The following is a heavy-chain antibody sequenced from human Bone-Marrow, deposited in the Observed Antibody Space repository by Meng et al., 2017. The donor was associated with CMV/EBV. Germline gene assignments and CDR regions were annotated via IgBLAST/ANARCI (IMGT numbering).Heavy chain of an antibody. CDR2: ISSSSSYI. CDR1: GGSVSSGGYY. D-gene: IGHD6-13*01. Sequence: LSLTCTVSGGSVSSGGYYWSWIRQPPGKGLEWVSSISSSSSYIYYADSVKGRFTISRDNAKNSLYLQLNSLRGEDTAVYYCARSSPIPAAGTSDYYYGMDVWGQGTTVTGSS. CDR3: ARSSPIPAAGTSDYYYGMDV. J-gene: IGHJ6*02. V-gene: IGHV3-11*06.